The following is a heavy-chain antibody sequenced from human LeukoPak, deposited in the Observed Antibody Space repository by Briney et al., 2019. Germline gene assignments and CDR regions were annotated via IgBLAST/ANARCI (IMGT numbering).Heavy chain of an antibody. CDR2: ISWNSGSI. Sequence: PGRSLRLSCAASGFTFDDYAMYWVRQAPGKGLEWVSGISWNSGSIGYADSVKGRFTISRDNAKNSLYLQMNSLRAEDTALYYCAKDMAAIAAAGFAFDIWGQGTMVTVSS. J-gene: IGHJ3*02. CDR3: AKDMAAIAAAGFAFDI. V-gene: IGHV3-9*01. D-gene: IGHD6-13*01. CDR1: GFTFDDYA.